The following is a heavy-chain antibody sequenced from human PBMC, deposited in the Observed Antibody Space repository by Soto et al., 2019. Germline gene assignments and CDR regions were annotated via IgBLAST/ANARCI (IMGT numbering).Heavy chain of an antibody. CDR2: VSSGGSTT. V-gene: IGHV3-23*01. Sequence: GGSLRLSCVASGFTLSNYAMTWVRQAPGKGLEWGSAVSSGGSTTFYADSVKGRFTISRDNSKNTLALQMNSLRAEDTAVYYCARGVGSSTSPLDYWGQGTLVTVSS. CDR1: GFTLSNYA. D-gene: IGHD2-2*01. CDR3: ARGVGSSTSPLDY. J-gene: IGHJ4*02.